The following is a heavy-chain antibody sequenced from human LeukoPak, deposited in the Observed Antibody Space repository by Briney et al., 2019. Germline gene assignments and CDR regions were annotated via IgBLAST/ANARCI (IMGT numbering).Heavy chain of an antibody. Sequence: PGGSLRLSCAASGFTFIDHYMDWVRQAPGKGLEWVARITNTPNNYAPQYAASVRGRFTISRDESKSSLFLQMNSLKTEDTAIYYCARDTATALDYWGQGTLVTVSS. CDR3: ARDTATALDY. CDR1: GFTFIDHY. V-gene: IGHV3-72*01. J-gene: IGHJ4*02. CDR2: ITNTPNNYAP. D-gene: IGHD4-17*01.